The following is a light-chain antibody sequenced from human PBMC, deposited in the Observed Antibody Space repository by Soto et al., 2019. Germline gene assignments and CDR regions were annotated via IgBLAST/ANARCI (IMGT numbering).Light chain of an antibody. CDR2: EVT. CDR1: SSDIGSYNY. Sequence: QSALTQPASVSGSPGQSITISCTGTSSDIGSYNYVSWYQQHPGKAPKLMIYEVTNRPSGVSNRFSGSKSDNTASLTISGLQAEDEADYYCSSYTSSSTYVFGTATKLTVL. J-gene: IGLJ1*01. V-gene: IGLV2-14*01. CDR3: SSYTSSSTYV.